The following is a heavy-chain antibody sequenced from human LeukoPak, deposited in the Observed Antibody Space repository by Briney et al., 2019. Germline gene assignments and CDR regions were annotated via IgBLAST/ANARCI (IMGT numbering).Heavy chain of an antibody. CDR2: IYHSGST. J-gene: IGHJ3*01. Sequence: PSETLSLTCTVSGDFISNAQYYWSWIRQSPGRGLEWLGYIYHSGSTYYNPPLESRTSISVDASNNRFSLRLTSVTAADTAVYYCARERSTVVNRSYLRTGDAFDVWGQGTMVTVSS. D-gene: IGHD4-23*01. CDR3: ARERSTVVNRSYLRTGDAFDV. CDR1: GDFISNAQYY. V-gene: IGHV4-30-4*01.